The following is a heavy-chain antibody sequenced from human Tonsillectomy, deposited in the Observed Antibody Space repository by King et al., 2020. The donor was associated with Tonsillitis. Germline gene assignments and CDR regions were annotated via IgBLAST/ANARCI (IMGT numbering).Heavy chain of an antibody. CDR1: GGTFSSYA. Sequence: VQLVQSGAEVKKPGSSVKVSCKASGGTFSSYAISWVRQAPGQGLEWMGGIIPIFGTTKYAKNFKGRVTITADESTNTAYMELSSLRSKDTAVYYGAGGLTNYYDNNFSFYRTGDAFCFWGQGTIVPGSS. V-gene: IGHV1-69*01. CDR3: AGGLTNYYDNNFSFYRTGDAFCF. CDR2: IIPIFGTT. D-gene: IGHD3-22*01. J-gene: IGHJ3*01.